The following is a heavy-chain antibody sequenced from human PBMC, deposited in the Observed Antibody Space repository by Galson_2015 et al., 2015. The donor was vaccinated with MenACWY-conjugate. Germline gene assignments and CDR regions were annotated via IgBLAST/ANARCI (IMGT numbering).Heavy chain of an antibody. Sequence: SLRLSCAASGFTLGTYWMSWVRQAPGTGLEWVANIKQGGSEKYYVDSVKGRFDIYRDNAKSSLYLQMNSLRAEDTAVYYCARIAAAVTEHYFDYWGQGTLVTVSS. D-gene: IGHD6-13*01. J-gene: IGHJ4*02. CDR1: GFTLGTYW. CDR3: ARIAAAVTEHYFDY. CDR2: IKQGGSEK. V-gene: IGHV3-7*01.